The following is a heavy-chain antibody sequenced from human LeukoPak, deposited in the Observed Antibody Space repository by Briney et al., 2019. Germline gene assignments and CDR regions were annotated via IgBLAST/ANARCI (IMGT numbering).Heavy chain of an antibody. CDR1: GSSINGHY. CDR2: IYSTSSDSV. J-gene: IGHJ5*02. D-gene: IGHD6-13*01. CDR3: AGLHFAAAEEFDP. V-gene: IGHV4-59*08. Sequence: PSETLSLTCTVSGSSINGHYWSWLRQPPGKGLEWTGYIYSTSSDSVLYNPFLKSRVTLSFDTFNNQLSLSLTSVTAADTAIYYCAGLHFAAAEEFDPWGQGTLVTVSS.